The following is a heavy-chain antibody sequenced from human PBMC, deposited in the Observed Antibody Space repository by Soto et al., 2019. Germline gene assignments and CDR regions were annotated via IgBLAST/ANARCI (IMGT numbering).Heavy chain of an antibody. CDR1: GGSISSYY. V-gene: IGHV4-59*12. Sequence: PSDTLSLTCTVSGGSISSYYWSWIRQPPGKGLEWIGYIYYSGSTNYNPSLKSRVTISVDTSKNQFSLKLSSVTAADTAVYYCARDRGGGADYWGQGTLVTVSS. CDR2: IYYSGST. CDR3: ARDRGGGADY. J-gene: IGHJ4*02. D-gene: IGHD2-21*01.